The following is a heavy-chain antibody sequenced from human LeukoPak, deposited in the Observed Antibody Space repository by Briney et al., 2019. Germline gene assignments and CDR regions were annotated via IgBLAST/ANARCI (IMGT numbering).Heavy chain of an antibody. CDR1: RDSFSRYW. V-gene: IGHV3-7*04. D-gene: IGHD6-19*01. CDR2: INQDGSVK. J-gene: IGHJ5*02. CDR3: ARDADLGVAVPGTWNWFDP. Sequence: PGGCLRLSCAAARDSFSRYWRSWVRQAPGKGREWVANINQDGSVKYCVDSVKGRFTISRDNAKKSLYLQMNSLRAEHTAVHDHARDADLGVAVPGTWNWFDPWGQGTPVTVSS.